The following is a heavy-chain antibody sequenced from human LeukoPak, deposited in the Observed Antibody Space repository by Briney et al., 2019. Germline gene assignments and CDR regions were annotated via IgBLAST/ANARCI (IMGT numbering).Heavy chain of an antibody. D-gene: IGHD6-6*01. V-gene: IGHV4-59*01. CDR1: GGSISSYY. CDR3: ARAGQGQLVYYYYGMDV. Sequence: SETLSLTCTVSGGSISSYYWSWIRQPPGKGLEWIGYIYYSGSTNYNPSLKSRVTISVDTSKNQFSLKLSSVTAADTAVYYCARAGQGQLVYYYYGMDVWGQGTTVTVSS. J-gene: IGHJ6*02. CDR2: IYYSGST.